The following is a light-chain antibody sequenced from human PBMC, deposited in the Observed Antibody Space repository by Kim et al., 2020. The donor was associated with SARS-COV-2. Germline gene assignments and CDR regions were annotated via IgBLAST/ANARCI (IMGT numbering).Light chain of an antibody. Sequence: DIVMTQSPDSLAVSLGERATLNCKSSQTVLYNSNNKNYLAWYQQKPGKAPKLLIYWASIRESGVSDRFSGSGSETDFTLTISSLQAEDVAVYYCQQYYSPPPSLGQGTKLEIK. CDR2: WAS. CDR1: QTVLYNSNNKNY. V-gene: IGKV4-1*01. CDR3: QQYYSPPPS. J-gene: IGKJ2*03.